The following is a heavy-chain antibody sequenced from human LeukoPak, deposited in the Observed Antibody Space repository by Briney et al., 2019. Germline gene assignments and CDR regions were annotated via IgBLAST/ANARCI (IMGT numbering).Heavy chain of an antibody. D-gene: IGHD3-16*01. CDR2: IHSGGST. J-gene: IGHJ2*01. Sequence: PGGSLRLSCAASGITVSSNYMSWVRQAPGKGLEWVSIIHSGGSTDCADSVKGRFTSSRDNSKNTLYLQMNSLRVEDTAVYYCAKGGHGYWDFDLWGRGTLVTVSS. V-gene: IGHV3-66*01. CDR3: AKGGHGYWDFDL. CDR1: GITVSSNY.